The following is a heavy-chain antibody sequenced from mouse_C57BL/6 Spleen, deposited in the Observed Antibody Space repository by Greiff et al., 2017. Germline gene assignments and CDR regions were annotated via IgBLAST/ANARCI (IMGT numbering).Heavy chain of an antibody. CDR1: GFNIKDYY. CDR2: IDPEDGET. J-gene: IGHJ4*01. V-gene: IGHV14-2*01. CDR3: AEGTAQARPYAMDY. Sequence: EVKVVESGAELVKPGASVKLSCTASGFNIKDYYMHWVKQRTEQGLEWIGRIDPEDGETKYAPKFQGKATITADTSSNTAYLQLSSLTSEDTAVYYCAEGTAQARPYAMDYWGQGTSVTVSS. D-gene: IGHD3-2*02.